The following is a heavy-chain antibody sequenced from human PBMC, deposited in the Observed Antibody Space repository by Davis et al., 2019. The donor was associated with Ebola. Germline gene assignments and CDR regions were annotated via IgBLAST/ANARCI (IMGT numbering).Heavy chain of an antibody. J-gene: IGHJ4*02. CDR3: ARARGYSNYPFDF. V-gene: IGHV1-2*02. CDR1: GYTFTSYG. D-gene: IGHD4-11*01. Sequence: ASVKVSCKASGYTFTSYGISWVRQAPGQGLEWMGWINPDRGGTNYAQKFQGRVTMTRDTSLSTAYMELSRLRSDDTAVFYCARARGYSNYPFDFWGQGTLVTVSS. CDR2: INPDRGGT.